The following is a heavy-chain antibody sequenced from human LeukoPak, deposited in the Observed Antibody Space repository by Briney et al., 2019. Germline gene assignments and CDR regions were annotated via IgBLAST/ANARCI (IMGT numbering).Heavy chain of an antibody. CDR3: ARAHFLLLWFGAFDI. Sequence: GGSLRLSCAASGFTVSSNYMSWVRQAPGKGLEWVSVIYSGGSTYYADSVKGRFTISRDNSKNTLYLQMNSLRAEDTAVYYCARAHFLLLWFGAFDIWGQGTMVTVSS. V-gene: IGHV3-66*01. CDR1: GFTVSSNY. D-gene: IGHD3-10*01. CDR2: IYSGGST. J-gene: IGHJ3*02.